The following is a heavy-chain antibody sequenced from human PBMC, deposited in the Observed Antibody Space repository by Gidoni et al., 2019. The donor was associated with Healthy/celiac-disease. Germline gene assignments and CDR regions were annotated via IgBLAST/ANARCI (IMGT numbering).Heavy chain of an antibody. V-gene: IGHV3-30-3*01. CDR3: ARDWAIAAAGTGIEDAFDI. J-gene: IGHJ3*02. CDR1: GFTLSSYS. CDR2: ISYDGSNK. D-gene: IGHD6-13*01. Sequence: QVQLVESGGGVVQPGRSLRLSCAASGFTLSSYSLHWVRQAPGKGLEWGAVISYDGSNKYYADSVKGRFTISRDNSKNTLYLQMNSLRAEDTAVYYCARDWAIAAAGTGIEDAFDIWGQGTMVTVSS.